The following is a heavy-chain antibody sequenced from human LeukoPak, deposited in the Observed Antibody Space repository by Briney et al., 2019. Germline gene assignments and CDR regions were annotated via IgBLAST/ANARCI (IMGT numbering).Heavy chain of an antibody. J-gene: IGHJ4*02. Sequence: ASVKVSCKASGYTFTGYYMHWVRQAPGQGLEWMGWINPNSGGTNYAQKFQGRVTMTRDTSISTSYMELSRLTSDDTAVYYCASTKTWELPIDYWDQGPLVTVSS. CDR1: GYTFTGYY. V-gene: IGHV1-2*02. D-gene: IGHD1-26*01. CDR2: INPNSGGT. CDR3: ASTKTWELPIDY.